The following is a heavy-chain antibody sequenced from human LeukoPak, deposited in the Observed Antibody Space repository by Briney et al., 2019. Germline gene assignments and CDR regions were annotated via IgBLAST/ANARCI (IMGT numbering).Heavy chain of an antibody. CDR3: ARGLDSGSYFDY. CDR1: GGSISSSTYY. J-gene: IGHJ4*02. Sequence: PSETLSLTCTASGGSISSSTYYWGWIRQPPGKGLEWIGSIYYGGSTYYNPSHKSRVTISVDTSKNQFSLKLSSVTAADTAVYYCARGLDSGSYFDYWGQGTLVTVSS. V-gene: IGHV4-39*07. D-gene: IGHD1-26*01. CDR2: IYYGGST.